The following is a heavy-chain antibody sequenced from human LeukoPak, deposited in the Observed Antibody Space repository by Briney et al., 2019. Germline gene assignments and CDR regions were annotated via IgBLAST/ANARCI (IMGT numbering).Heavy chain of an antibody. D-gene: IGHD1-1*01. CDR2: ISYDGSNK. CDR1: GFTFSSYA. J-gene: IGHJ4*02. V-gene: IGHV3-30*04. CDR3: ARENDYAFDY. Sequence: GRSLRLSCAASGFTFSSYAMHWVRQAPGKGLEWVAVISYDGSNKYYADSAKGRFTISRDNSKNTLYLQMNSLRAEDTAVYYCARENDYAFDYWGQGTLVTVSS.